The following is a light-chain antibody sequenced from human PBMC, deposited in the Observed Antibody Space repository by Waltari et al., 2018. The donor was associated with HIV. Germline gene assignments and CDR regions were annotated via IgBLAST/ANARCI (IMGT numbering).Light chain of an antibody. V-gene: IGLV2-23*01. CDR3: CSYAGSSTYVV. J-gene: IGLJ2*01. CDR2: EGS. CDR1: SSDVGSYNL. Sequence: QSALTQPASVSGSPGQSITISCTGTSSDVGSYNLVSWYQQHPGKAPKLMIYEGSKRPAGGPNRFSGSKSGNTDSLTISGLQAEDEADYYCCSYAGSSTYVVFGGGTKLTVL.